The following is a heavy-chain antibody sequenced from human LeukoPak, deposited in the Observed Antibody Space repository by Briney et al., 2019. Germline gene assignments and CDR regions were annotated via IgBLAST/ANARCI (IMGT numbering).Heavy chain of an antibody. CDR1: GFTFKNYG. J-gene: IGHJ4*02. D-gene: IGHD3-10*01. CDR3: AKGSLWFGES. Sequence: GGSLRLSCAGSGFTFKNYGIHWVRQAPGKGLEWVAGMSYDGGHRYYGDSVKGRFTISRDNSKNTLYVQMNSLRVEDTAIYYCAKGSLWFGESWGQGTLVTVSS. CDR2: MSYDGGHR. V-gene: IGHV3-30*18.